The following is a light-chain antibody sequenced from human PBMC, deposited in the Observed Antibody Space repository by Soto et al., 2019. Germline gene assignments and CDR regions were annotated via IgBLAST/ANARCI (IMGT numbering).Light chain of an antibody. V-gene: IGLV2-18*02. J-gene: IGLJ1*01. CDR1: SSDVGSYNR. CDR3: SSYTTSNTYL. CDR2: EVS. Sequence: QSALTQPPSVSGSPGQSVTISCTGTSSDVGSYNRVSWYQQPPGTAPKLIIYEVSNRPSGVPDRFSGSKSGNTASLTISGLQDEDEADYYCSSYTTSNTYLFGTGTKVTVL.